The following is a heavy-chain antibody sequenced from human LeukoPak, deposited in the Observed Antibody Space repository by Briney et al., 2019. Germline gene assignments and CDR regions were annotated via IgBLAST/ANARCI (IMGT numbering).Heavy chain of an antibody. D-gene: IGHD3-16*01. CDR3: AGGRDYYYYMDV. V-gene: IGHV1-24*01. CDR2: FDPEDGET. CDR1: GYTLTELS. Sequence: ASVTVSCKVSGYTLTELSMHWVRQAPGKGLEWMGGFDPEDGETIYAQKFQGRVTMTEDTSTDTAYMELSSLRSEDTAVYYCAGGRDYYYYMDVWGKGTTVTVSS. J-gene: IGHJ6*03.